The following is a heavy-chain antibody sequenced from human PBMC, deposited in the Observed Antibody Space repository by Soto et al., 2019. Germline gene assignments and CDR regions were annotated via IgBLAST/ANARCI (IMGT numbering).Heavy chain of an antibody. Sequence: TSVKVSCKASGYTFTSYGISWVRQAPGQGLEWMGWISAYNGNTNYAQKLQGRVTMTTDTSTSTAYMELRSLRSDDTAVYYCARDSYNWNPLDVFDIWGQGTMVTVSS. CDR2: ISAYNGNT. J-gene: IGHJ3*02. D-gene: IGHD1-20*01. CDR3: ARDSYNWNPLDVFDI. V-gene: IGHV1-18*01. CDR1: GYTFTSYG.